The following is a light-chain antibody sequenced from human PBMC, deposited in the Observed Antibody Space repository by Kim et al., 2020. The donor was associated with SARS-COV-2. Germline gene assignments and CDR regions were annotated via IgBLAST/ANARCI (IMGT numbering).Light chain of an antibody. J-gene: IGLJ3*02. CDR1: STNIGNNA. Sequence: QSVLTQPPSVSEAPRQRVTISCSGTSTNIGNNAVNWYQQHPGKAPKLLIYYNDLLPSGVSDRFSGYKSGTSTSLPTSALHSEDEADYYCETWDDSGNSRVFGGGTQLTVL. V-gene: IGLV1-36*01. CDR3: ETWDDSGNSRV. CDR2: YND.